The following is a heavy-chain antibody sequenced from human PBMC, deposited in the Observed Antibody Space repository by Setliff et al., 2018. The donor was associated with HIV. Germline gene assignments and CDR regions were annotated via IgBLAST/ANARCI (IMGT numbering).Heavy chain of an antibody. J-gene: IGHJ6*02. Sequence: GGSLRLPCAASGFTVSSNEMSWVRQAPGKGLEWVSSISGGSTYYADSVKGRFTISRDNAKNSLFLQMNSLRAEDTAVYYCVRDGGSTSYNFLYYYGMDVWGQGTTVTVSS. V-gene: IGHV3-21*01. CDR2: ISGGST. CDR3: VRDGGSTSYNFLYYYGMDV. CDR1: GFTVSSNE. D-gene: IGHD2-2*01.